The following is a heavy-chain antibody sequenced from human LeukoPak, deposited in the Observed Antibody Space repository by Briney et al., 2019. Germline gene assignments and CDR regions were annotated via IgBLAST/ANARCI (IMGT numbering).Heavy chain of an antibody. Sequence: ASVKVSCKASGGTFSSYAISWARQAPGQGLEWMGWINHNSGGTNYAQKFQGRVTMTRDTSISTAYMELSRLRSDDTAVYYCARIGDGSGSYAFDIWGQGTMVTVSS. D-gene: IGHD3-10*01. CDR2: INHNSGGT. J-gene: IGHJ3*02. V-gene: IGHV1-2*02. CDR3: ARIGDGSGSYAFDI. CDR1: GGTFSSYA.